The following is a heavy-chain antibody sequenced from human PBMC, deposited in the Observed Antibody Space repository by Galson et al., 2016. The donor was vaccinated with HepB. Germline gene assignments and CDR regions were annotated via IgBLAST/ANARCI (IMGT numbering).Heavy chain of an antibody. CDR3: ARAGYCTGARGYSEGLDV. J-gene: IGHJ6*02. Sequence: SVKVSCKASGYNFLSNGITWVRQAPGQGLEWMGWINTDTSDRIYTHSLQDRVTMTTDTSTNAAYMELRSLTSDDTAVYYCARAGYCTGARGYSEGLDVWGQGTTVTGSS. D-gene: IGHD2-8*02. V-gene: IGHV1-18*01. CDR2: INTDTSDR. CDR1: GYNFLSNG.